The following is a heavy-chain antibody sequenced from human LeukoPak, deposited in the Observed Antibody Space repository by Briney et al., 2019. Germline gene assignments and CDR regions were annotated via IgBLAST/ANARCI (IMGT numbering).Heavy chain of an antibody. V-gene: IGHV1-46*01. J-gene: IGHJ3*02. CDR2: INPSGGST. CDR3: AREVVAATPPADAFDI. D-gene: IGHD2-15*01. Sequence: EASVKVSCKASGYTFTSYYMHWVRQAPGQGLEWMGIINPSGGSTSYAQKFQGRVTMTRDMSTSTVYMELSSLRSEDTAVYYCAREVVAATPPADAFDIWGQGTMVTVSS. CDR1: GYTFTSYY.